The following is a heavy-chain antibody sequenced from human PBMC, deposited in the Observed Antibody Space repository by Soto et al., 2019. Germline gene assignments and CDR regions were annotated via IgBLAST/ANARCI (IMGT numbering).Heavy chain of an antibody. CDR1: GGSISSGGYS. CDR2: IYHSGST. CDR3: ARGAEGDYEVYFQH. J-gene: IGHJ1*01. Sequence: QQQLQESGSGLVKPSQTLSLTCAVSGGSISSGGYSWSWIRQPPGKGLEWIGYIYHSGSTYYNPSLKSRVTISVDRSKNQFSLKLSSVTAADTAVYYCARGAEGDYEVYFQHWGQGTLVTVSS. D-gene: IGHD4-17*01. V-gene: IGHV4-30-2*01.